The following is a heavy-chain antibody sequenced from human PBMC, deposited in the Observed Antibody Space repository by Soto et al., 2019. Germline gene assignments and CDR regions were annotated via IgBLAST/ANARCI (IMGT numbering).Heavy chain of an antibody. J-gene: IGHJ4*02. CDR2: ISYDGSNI. Sequence: QVKLVESGGGVVQPGRSLRLSCAPSGFTFTAYAFHWVRQAPGKGLEWVSVISYDGSNIYYADSVKGRFTISRDNSKNTLYLQMNSLRAEDTAVYYCARDFRGSSGWTRGYLDYWGQGALVTVSS. CDR3: ARDFRGSSGWTRGYLDY. V-gene: IGHV3-30-3*01. D-gene: IGHD6-19*01. CDR1: GFTFTAYA.